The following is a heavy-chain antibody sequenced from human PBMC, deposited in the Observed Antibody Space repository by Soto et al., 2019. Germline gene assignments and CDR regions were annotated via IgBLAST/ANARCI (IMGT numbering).Heavy chain of an antibody. Sequence: PGGSLRLSCAASGFTFSDYYMSWIRQAPGKGLEWVSFIISSGITIYYADFVKGRFTISRDNAKNSLYLQMNSLRAEDTAVYYCARDLRFRKRYDFWSGYLAFDYWGQGTLVTSPQ. V-gene: IGHV3-11*01. CDR3: ARDLRFRKRYDFWSGYLAFDY. CDR1: GFTFSDYY. CDR2: IISSGITI. J-gene: IGHJ4*02. D-gene: IGHD3-3*01.